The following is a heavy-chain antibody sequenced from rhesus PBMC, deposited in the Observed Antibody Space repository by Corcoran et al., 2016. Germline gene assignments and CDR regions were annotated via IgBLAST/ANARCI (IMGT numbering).Heavy chain of an antibody. CDR2: INSGWGST. D-gene: IGHD5-30*01. CDR3: AKGRIQWVRYGLDS. V-gene: IGHV3S5*01. J-gene: IGHJ6*01. CDR1: GFTFSDYG. Sequence: EVQLVETGGGLVQPGGCLKLFCAAAGFTFSDYGMCWVRQAPGKVLGWVSAINSGWGSTYYVDSVKGRFTISSDNSKNTLSLQMNSLRAEDTAVYYCAKGRIQWVRYGLDSWGQGVVVTVSS.